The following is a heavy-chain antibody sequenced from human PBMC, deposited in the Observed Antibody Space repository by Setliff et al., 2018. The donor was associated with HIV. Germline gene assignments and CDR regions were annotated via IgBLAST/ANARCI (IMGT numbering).Heavy chain of an antibody. J-gene: IGHJ4*02. CDR1: GFTLSDYA. CDR3: TRPYYYASGSYDY. CDR2: ISYDGTNE. Sequence: GGSLRLSCAASGFTLSDYAMHWVRQAPGKGLEWVAVISYDGTNEYYVDSVKGRFTISRDNYKNTVFLQMNSLRVDDSALYYCTRPYYYASGSYDYWGQGTLVTVSS. D-gene: IGHD3-10*01. V-gene: IGHV3-30*03.